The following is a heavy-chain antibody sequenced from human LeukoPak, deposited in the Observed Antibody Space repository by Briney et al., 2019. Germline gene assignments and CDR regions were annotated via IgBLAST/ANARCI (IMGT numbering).Heavy chain of an antibody. CDR2: ISGSTYTT. V-gene: IGHV3-23*01. D-gene: IGHD2-15*01. Sequence: GGSLRLSCAASGFTFSAYGMSWVRQAPGEGLEWVSSISGSTYTTSYADSVKGRFTISRDNSKNIVFLQMNSLRAEDTAIYYCAKDQLNRFCSAGSCSITHDYWGQGTLVTVSS. J-gene: IGHJ4*02. CDR3: AKDQLNRFCSAGSCSITHDY. CDR1: GFTFSAYG.